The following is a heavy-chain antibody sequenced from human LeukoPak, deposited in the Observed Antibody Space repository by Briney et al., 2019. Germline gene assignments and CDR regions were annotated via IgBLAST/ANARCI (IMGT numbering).Heavy chain of an antibody. D-gene: IGHD3-9*01. CDR3: ARGGVYDTSTGYYDYYYGMDV. J-gene: IGHJ6*02. CDR2: ISSNEGSA. V-gene: IGHV3-64*02. CDR1: GFAFSAYA. Sequence: GGSLRLSCAASGFAFSAYAKHWVRQAPGKGLEYVSAISSNEGSAYYADSVKGRFTISRDNSKNTLYLQMGGLRAEDMAVYYCARGGVYDTSTGYYDYYYGMDVWGQGTTVTVSS.